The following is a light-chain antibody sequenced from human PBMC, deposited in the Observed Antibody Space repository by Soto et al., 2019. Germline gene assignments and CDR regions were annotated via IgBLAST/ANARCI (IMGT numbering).Light chain of an antibody. CDR2: DVS. CDR1: STDIGSYNY. CDR3: SSYGASSTL. J-gene: IGLJ2*01. V-gene: IGLV2-14*03. Sequence: QSALTPPASLSGSPGQSIPISCTGNSTDIGSYNYVSWYQQHPGKAPKLMIFDVSYRPSGISDRFSGSKSGNTASLTISGLQPEDEADYYCSSYGASSTLFGGGTKLTVL.